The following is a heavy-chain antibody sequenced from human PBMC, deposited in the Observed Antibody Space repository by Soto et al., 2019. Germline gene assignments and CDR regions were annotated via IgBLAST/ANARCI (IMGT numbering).Heavy chain of an antibody. Sequence: PSGSLRLSCTVSGFIFSSFGVHWACQSQAKGLERVAVTSFDGGENFYAESVRGRFNNPRDNSKNTVYLHMNSLRPEDTAMYYCARDQRPHSSSLHYYFFGMGVWGQRATVTVPS. J-gene: IGHJ6*02. V-gene: IGHV3-30*03. CDR1: GFIFSSFG. CDR2: TSFDGGEN. CDR3: ARDQRPHSSSLHYYFFGMGV. D-gene: IGHD6-13*01.